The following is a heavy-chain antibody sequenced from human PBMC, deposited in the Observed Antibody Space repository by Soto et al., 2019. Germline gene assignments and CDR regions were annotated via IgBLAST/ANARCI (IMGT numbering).Heavy chain of an antibody. J-gene: IGHJ2*01. Sequence: QVQLVQSGAEVKKPGASVKVSCKASGYTFTNYAMHWVRQAPGQRLEWMGWINAGNGNTKYSQKFQGRVTITRDTSASTAYMELSSLRSEDTSVYYCARGGSIYWYFDLWGRGTLVTVSS. CDR3: ARGGSIYWYFDL. V-gene: IGHV1-3*01. D-gene: IGHD1-26*01. CDR2: INAGNGNT. CDR1: GYTFTNYA.